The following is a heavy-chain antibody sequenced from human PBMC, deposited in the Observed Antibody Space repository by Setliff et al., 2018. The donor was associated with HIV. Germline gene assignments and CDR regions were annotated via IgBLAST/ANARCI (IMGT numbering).Heavy chain of an antibody. CDR2: IIPNSGGI. CDR3: ARDPELKQWLVRSPSFYFDY. V-gene: IGHV1-2*02. Sequence: ASVKVSCKASGYVFSDYQIHWVRQAPGQGLEYMGYIIPNSGGIMFARKFQDRVTMTRDTSISTVYLELSRLTSDDPAVYFCARDPELKQWLVRSPSFYFDYWGQGTLVTVSS. CDR1: GYVFSDYQ. J-gene: IGHJ4*02. D-gene: IGHD6-19*01.